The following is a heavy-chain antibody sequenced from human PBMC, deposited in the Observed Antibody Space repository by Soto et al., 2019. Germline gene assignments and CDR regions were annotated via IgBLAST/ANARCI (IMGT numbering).Heavy chain of an antibody. J-gene: IGHJ4*02. D-gene: IGHD5-18*01. Sequence: GGSLRLSCAASGFTASSSWMNWVRQAPGKGLEWVAGIKEDGSEKYYVEFVKGRFTISRDNAENSLYLQMNSLSAEDTAVYYCARDRGYSSFDYWGLGTLVTVSS. CDR3: ARDRGYSSFDY. V-gene: IGHV3-7*01. CDR2: IKEDGSEK. CDR1: GFTASSSW.